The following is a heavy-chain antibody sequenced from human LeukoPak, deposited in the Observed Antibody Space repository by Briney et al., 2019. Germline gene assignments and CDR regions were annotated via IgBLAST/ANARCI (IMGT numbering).Heavy chain of an antibody. D-gene: IGHD2-21*02. Sequence: PSETLSLTCTVSGGSISSYYWGWIRQPPGKGLEWIGSIYHSGSTYYNPSLKSRVTISVDPSKSQFSLRLTSVTAADTAVYYCARTVVTATIDGFQIWGQGTMVTVSS. J-gene: IGHJ3*02. CDR1: GGSISSYY. CDR2: IYHSGST. V-gene: IGHV4-38-2*02. CDR3: ARTVVTATIDGFQI.